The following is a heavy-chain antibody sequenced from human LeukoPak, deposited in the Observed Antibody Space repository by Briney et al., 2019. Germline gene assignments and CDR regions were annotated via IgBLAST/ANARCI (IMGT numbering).Heavy chain of an antibody. CDR2: INPNSGGT. V-gene: IGHV1-2*02. D-gene: IGHD2-15*01. Sequence: ASVKVSCKASGYTFTSYGISWVRQAPGQGLEWMGWINPNSGGTNYAQKFQGRVTMTRDTSISTAYMELSRLRSDDTAVYYCASQNDVVVVAATGSFDYWGQGTLVTVSS. CDR1: GYTFTSYG. CDR3: ASQNDVVVVAATGSFDY. J-gene: IGHJ4*02.